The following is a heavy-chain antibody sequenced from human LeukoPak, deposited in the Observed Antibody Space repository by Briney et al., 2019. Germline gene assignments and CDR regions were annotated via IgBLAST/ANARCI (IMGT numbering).Heavy chain of an antibody. J-gene: IGHJ3*02. CDR3: ARVISRYYDFWSGYPDDAFDI. D-gene: IGHD3-3*01. CDR2: ISGSGGST. Sequence: GGTLRLSCAASGFTFSSYGMSWVRQAPGKGLEWVSGISGSGGSTYYADSVKGRFTISRDNSKNTLYLQMNSLRAEDTAVYYCARVISRYYDFWSGYPDDAFDIWGQGTMVTVSS. V-gene: IGHV3-23*01. CDR1: GFTFSSYG.